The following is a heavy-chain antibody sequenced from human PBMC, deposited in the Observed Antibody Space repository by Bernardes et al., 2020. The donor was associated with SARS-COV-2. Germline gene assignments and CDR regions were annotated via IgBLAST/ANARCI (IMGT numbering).Heavy chain of an antibody. CDR3: AREWEDYTSSLFDY. CDR2: ISYDGTTK. CDR1: GFTFRNYA. V-gene: IGHV3-30-3*01. Sequence: GGSLRLSCAASGFTFRNYAMHWVRQAPGKGLEWVAIISYDGTTKYNADSVKGRFTISRDNSKNTLFLQMNSLTTEDTAVYYCAREWEDYTSSLFDYWGQGTLVTVSS. D-gene: IGHD1-26*01. J-gene: IGHJ4*02.